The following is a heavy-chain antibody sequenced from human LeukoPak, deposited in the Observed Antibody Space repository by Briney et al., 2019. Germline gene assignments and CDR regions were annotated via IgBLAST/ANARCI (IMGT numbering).Heavy chain of an antibody. V-gene: IGHV4-39*01. CDR3: ARHNFHIVSRYYFDY. CDR1: GGSISTSSYY. CDR2: IYYSGST. J-gene: IGHJ4*02. Sequence: SETLSLTCTVSGGSISTSSYYWDLIRQPPGKGLEWIATIYYSGSTYYNPSLKSRFTISVDTSKNQFSLKLSSVTAADTAVYYCARHNFHIVSRYYFDYWGQGTLVTVSS. D-gene: IGHD5/OR15-5a*01.